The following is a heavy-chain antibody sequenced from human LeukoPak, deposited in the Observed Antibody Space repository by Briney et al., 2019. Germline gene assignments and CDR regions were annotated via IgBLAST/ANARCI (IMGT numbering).Heavy chain of an antibody. D-gene: IGHD1-20*01. CDR1: GFTFSSYG. J-gene: IGHJ4*02. V-gene: IGHV3-30*02. Sequence: GGSLRLSCAASGFTFSSYGMHWVRQAPGKGLEWVAFIRYDGSNKYYADSVKGRFTISRDNSKNTLYLQMNSLRAEDTAVYYCAKETLGNGGYDQYNWNDPGPDYWGQGTLVTVSS. CDR3: AKETLGNGGYDQYNWNDPGPDY. CDR2: IRYDGSNK.